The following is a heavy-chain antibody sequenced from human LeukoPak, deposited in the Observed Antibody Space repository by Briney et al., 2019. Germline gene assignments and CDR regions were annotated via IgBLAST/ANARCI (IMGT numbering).Heavy chain of an antibody. CDR3: ARGELTSVDY. D-gene: IGHD1-26*01. CDR2: ISHDGDNN. CDR1: GFIFSTYT. V-gene: IGHV3-30-3*01. J-gene: IGHJ4*02. Sequence: PGGSLRLSCAASGFIFSTYTMHWVRQAPGKGLEWVAIISHDGDNNYYADSVKGRFTISRDNSKNTLYLQMNSLRAEDTAVYYCARGELTSVDYWGQGTLVTVSS.